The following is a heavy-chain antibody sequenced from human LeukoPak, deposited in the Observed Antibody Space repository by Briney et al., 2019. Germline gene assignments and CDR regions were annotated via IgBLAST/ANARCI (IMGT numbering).Heavy chain of an antibody. Sequence: GGSLRLSCAASGFTFSSYAMHWVRQAPGKGLEWVAVISYDGSNKYYADSVKGRFTISRDNSKNTLYLQMNSLRAEDTAVYYCARDQGLVVPAATPDAFDIWGQGTMVTVSS. D-gene: IGHD2-2*01. CDR1: GFTFSSYA. CDR3: ARDQGLVVPAATPDAFDI. CDR2: ISYDGSNK. J-gene: IGHJ3*02. V-gene: IGHV3-30-3*01.